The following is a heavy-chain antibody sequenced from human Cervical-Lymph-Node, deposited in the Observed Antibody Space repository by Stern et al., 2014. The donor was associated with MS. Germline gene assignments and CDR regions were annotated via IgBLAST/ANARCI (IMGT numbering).Heavy chain of an antibody. CDR3: ARLSTAVDF. Sequence: QLQLQESGPGLVKPSETLSLTCAVSGGSISSRYWGWIRQPPGKGLEWIGLISHSGDTKYNPSLKSRVTISLDPSKNQFPLKVTSVTAADTAVYYCARLSTAVDFWGQGTLVTVSS. CDR2: ISHSGDT. CDR1: GGSISSRY. V-gene: IGHV4-59*08. J-gene: IGHJ4*02.